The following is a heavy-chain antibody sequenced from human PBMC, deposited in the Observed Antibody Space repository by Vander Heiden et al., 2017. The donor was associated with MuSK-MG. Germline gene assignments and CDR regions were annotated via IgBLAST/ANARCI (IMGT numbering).Heavy chain of an antibody. CDR3: ARLISGDGSETFDP. CDR2: IYYSGST. Sequence: QLQLQESGPGLVKPSETLSLTCPVSGGSISSSSYYWGWIRQPPGKGLEWIGSIYYSGSTYYNPSLKSRVTISVDTSKNQFSLKLSSVTAADTAVYYCARLISGDGSETFDPWGQGTLVTVSS. J-gene: IGHJ5*02. D-gene: IGHD3-10*01. V-gene: IGHV4-39*01. CDR1: GGSISSSSYY.